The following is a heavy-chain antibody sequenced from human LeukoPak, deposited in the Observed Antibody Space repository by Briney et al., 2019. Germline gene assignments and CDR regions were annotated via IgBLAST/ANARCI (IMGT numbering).Heavy chain of an antibody. CDR2: IYYSGST. D-gene: IGHD3-22*01. CDR3: AKDRDTSAYYRDPFDM. V-gene: IGHV4-59*01. CDR1: GGSISSYY. J-gene: IGHJ3*02. Sequence: SETLSLTCTVSGGSISSYYWSWIRQPPGKGLEWIGYIYYSGSTNYNPSLKSRVTISVDTSKNQFSLKLSSVTAADTAVYYCAKDRDTSAYYRDPFDMWGQGTMVTVSS.